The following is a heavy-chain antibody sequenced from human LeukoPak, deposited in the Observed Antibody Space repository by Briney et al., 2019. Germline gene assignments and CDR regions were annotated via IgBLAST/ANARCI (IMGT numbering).Heavy chain of an antibody. Sequence: GASVKVSCKASGYTFTNYYIHWVRQAPGQGLEWMGWISAYNGNTNYAQKLQGRVTMTTDTSTSTAYMELRSLRSDDTAVYYCARDLKSAWFGTPDAFDIWGQGTMVTVSS. CDR2: ISAYNGNT. J-gene: IGHJ3*02. V-gene: IGHV1-18*04. CDR1: GYTFTNYY. CDR3: ARDLKSAWFGTPDAFDI. D-gene: IGHD3-10*01.